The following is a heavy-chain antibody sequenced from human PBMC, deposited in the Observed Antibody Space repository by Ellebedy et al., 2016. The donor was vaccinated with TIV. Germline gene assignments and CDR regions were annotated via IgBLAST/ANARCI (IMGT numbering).Heavy chain of an antibody. CDR2: ITADGTNT. CDR1: GFTISSYW. V-gene: IGHV3-74*01. D-gene: IGHD4-17*01. J-gene: IGHJ4*02. CDR3: ARDGGSVTPLDH. Sequence: PGGSLRLSCAASGFTISSYWIHWVRQAPGKGLEWVSRITADGTNTAYADAVRGRFSISRYNGKNSVHLQMNSLRPEDTAVYYCARDGGSVTPLDHWGQGTLVTVSS.